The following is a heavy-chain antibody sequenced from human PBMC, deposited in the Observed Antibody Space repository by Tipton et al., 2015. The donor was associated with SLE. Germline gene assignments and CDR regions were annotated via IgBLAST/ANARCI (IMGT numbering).Heavy chain of an antibody. Sequence: TLSLTCTVSGGFTSSYYWSWIRQPAGKGLEWIGRIYNSGSTNYNPSLKRRVTMSVDTPKNKFSLKLSSVTAADTAVYYCARGQHQLGRFDPWGQGTLVIVSS. CDR3: ARGQHQLGRFDP. J-gene: IGHJ5*02. CDR2: IYNSGST. V-gene: IGHV4-4*07. D-gene: IGHD1-1*01. CDR1: GGFTSSYY.